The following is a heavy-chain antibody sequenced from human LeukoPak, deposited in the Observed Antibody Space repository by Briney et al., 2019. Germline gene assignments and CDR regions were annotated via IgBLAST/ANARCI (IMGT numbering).Heavy chain of an antibody. CDR2: IYTSGST. CDR3: ARHSSDYYGPFDY. Sequence: SETLSLTCTVSGGSISSYYWSWLRRPAGKGLGWIGRIYTSGSTNYNPSLKSRVTMSVDTSKNQFSLKLSSVTAADAAVYFCARHSSDYYGPFDYWGQGTLVTVSS. J-gene: IGHJ4*02. D-gene: IGHD6-19*01. CDR1: GGSISSYY. V-gene: IGHV4-4*07.